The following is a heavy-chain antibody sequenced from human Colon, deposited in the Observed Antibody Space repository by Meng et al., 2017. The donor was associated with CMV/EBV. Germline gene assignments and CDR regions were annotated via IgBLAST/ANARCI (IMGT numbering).Heavy chain of an antibody. Sequence: ASVKVSCKTSGYTFTSHYMHWVRQAPGQGLEWMGVIHPSGTPTVYSQKFQDRITLTTDTSTSTVYMELSSLRSEDTAVYYCARTITMVRGVIINNGFGYWGQGTLVTVSS. J-gene: IGHJ4*02. CDR3: ARTITMVRGVIINNGFGY. CDR1: GYTFTSHY. D-gene: IGHD3-10*01. V-gene: IGHV1-46*01. CDR2: IHPSGTPT.